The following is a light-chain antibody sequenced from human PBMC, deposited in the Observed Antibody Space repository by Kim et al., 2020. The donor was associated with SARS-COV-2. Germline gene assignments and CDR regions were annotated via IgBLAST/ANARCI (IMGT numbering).Light chain of an antibody. J-gene: IGKJ2*01. V-gene: IGKV1-9*01. Sequence: SATRGGRVTLTCRASQAISSHLAWYQQKPGKAPKLLIYAVSTLQSGVSPRFTGDRSGQDFTLTINSLQPEDSATYYCLQVYSYPYTFGPGTKLEI. CDR2: AVS. CDR1: QAISSH. CDR3: LQVYSYPYT.